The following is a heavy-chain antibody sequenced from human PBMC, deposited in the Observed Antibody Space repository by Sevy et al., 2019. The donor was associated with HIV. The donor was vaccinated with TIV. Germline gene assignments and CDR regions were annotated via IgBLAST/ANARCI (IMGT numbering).Heavy chain of an antibody. D-gene: IGHD5-18*01. CDR2: ISSSSRTI. CDR1: GLTFSSDS. CDR3: ARDVDTPFVRSFDS. J-gene: IGHJ4*02. Sequence: GGSLRLSCVVSGLTFSSDSMNWVRHAPGKGLEWLAYISSSSRTIYYADSVEGRFTISRDNDKKSVFLQMNNLRDGDSATYYCARDVDTPFVRSFDSWGQGTLVTVSS. V-gene: IGHV3-48*02.